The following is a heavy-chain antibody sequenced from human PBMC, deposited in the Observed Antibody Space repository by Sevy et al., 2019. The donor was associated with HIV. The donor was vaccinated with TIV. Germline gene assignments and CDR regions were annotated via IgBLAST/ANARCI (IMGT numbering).Heavy chain of an antibody. V-gene: IGHV3-66*02. Sequence: GGSLRLSCAISGFTVNDKYIIWVRQAPGKGLEWVSVIFSSGSTNYADSAKGRFTISRDNSKNTVYLRMNSVRAEDTAVYYCVSLFLSYRSGWSYFDYWGQGTLVTVSS. CDR3: VSLFLSYRSGWSYFDY. CDR2: IFSSGST. CDR1: GFTVNDKY. D-gene: IGHD6-19*01. J-gene: IGHJ4*02.